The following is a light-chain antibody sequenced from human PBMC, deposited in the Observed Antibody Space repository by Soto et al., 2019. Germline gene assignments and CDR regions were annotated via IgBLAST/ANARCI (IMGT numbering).Light chain of an antibody. V-gene: IGLV1-51*01. CDR3: GSWDSSLSAYV. CDR2: DDN. CDR1: SSNIGGNS. Sequence: QSVLTQPPSVSAAPGRKVTISCSGSSSNIGGNSVSWYQRLPGTAPKLLIYDDNKRPSGIPDRFSGSKSGTSATLGITGFQTGDEADYYCGSWDSSLSAYVFGTGTKVTVL. J-gene: IGLJ1*01.